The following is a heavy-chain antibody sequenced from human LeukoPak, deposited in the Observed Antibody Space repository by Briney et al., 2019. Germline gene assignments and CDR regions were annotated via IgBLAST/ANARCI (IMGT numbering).Heavy chain of an antibody. Sequence: GGSLRLSCAASGFTVSSNYMSWVRQAPGKGLEWVSVINRGGGAYYADSVKGRFTISRHNSKNTLYIQLNSLRADDTAVYYCASGSGRSSAICPHDAFDIWGQGTMVTVSS. CDR3: ASGSGRSSAICPHDAFDI. V-gene: IGHV3-53*04. D-gene: IGHD2-2*01. CDR2: INRGGGA. J-gene: IGHJ3*02. CDR1: GFTVSSNY.